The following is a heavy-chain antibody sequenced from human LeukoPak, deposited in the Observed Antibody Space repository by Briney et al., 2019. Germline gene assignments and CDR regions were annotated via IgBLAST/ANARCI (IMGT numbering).Heavy chain of an antibody. D-gene: IGHD3-22*01. CDR1: GDSISSGDYY. V-gene: IGHV4-61*02. CDR3: ARGPYSYDSSGASDI. J-gene: IGHJ3*02. CDR2: ISSSGST. Sequence: SQTLSLTCTVSGDSISSGDYYWSWIRQPAGKGLEWIGRISSSGSTNYNPSLKSRVTISVDTSKNQFSLKLSSVTAADTAVYFCARGPYSYDSSGASDIWGQGTMVTVSS.